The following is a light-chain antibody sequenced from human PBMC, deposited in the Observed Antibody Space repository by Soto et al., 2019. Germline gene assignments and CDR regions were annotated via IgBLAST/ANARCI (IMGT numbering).Light chain of an antibody. J-gene: IGKJ3*01. CDR2: DAS. Sequence: DIQLTQSPSSLSASVGARVTITCRASQSLTSYLNWFQQKPGKAPELLIYDASSLESGVPSRFSGSGYGTDFTLTINSLQPEDFATYYCQRGGFAFGPGTKVDI. CDR3: QRGGFA. V-gene: IGKV1-39*01. CDR1: QSLTSY.